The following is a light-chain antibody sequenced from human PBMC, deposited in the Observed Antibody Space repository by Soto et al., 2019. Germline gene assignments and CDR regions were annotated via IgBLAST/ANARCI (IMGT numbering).Light chain of an antibody. CDR3: QQCGSPPS. CDR2: DTS. Sequence: EIVLTQSPGTLSLSPGERATLSCRASQSVSSSYLAWYQQKPGQAPRLLIYDTSSRATGIPDRFSGSGSGTDFPLAISRLGPEDFAVYYCQQCGSPPSFGQGTKVELK. V-gene: IGKV3-20*01. J-gene: IGKJ1*01. CDR1: QSVSSSY.